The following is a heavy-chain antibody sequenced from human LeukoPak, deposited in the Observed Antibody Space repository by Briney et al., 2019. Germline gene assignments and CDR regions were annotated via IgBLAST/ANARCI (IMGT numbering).Heavy chain of an antibody. CDR1: GFTFSNYW. D-gene: IGHD3-22*01. J-gene: IGHJ4*02. Sequence: PGGSLRLSCAASGFTFSNYWMSWVRQAPGRGLEWVANIKQDGSETYYVDSVKGRFPISRDVAKNSLYLQMNSLRAEDTAVYYCARLYQHDSSTYRPVDYGGQGTLVTVSS. CDR3: ARLYQHDSSTYRPVDY. CDR2: IKQDGSET. V-gene: IGHV3-7*01.